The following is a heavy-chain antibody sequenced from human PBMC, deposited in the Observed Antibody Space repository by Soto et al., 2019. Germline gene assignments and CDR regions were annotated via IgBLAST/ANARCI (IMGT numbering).Heavy chain of an antibody. CDR3: AKDKQETTMAIDY. J-gene: IGHJ4*02. D-gene: IGHD5-18*01. CDR1: GFTFDDYA. CDR2: ISWNSGTI. V-gene: IGHV3-9*01. Sequence: GGSLRLSCAASGFTFDDYAMHWVRQAPGKGLEWVSGISWNSGTIGYADSVKGRFTISRDNAKNSLYLQMNSLRAEDTALYYCAKDKQETTMAIDYWGQGTLVTVSS.